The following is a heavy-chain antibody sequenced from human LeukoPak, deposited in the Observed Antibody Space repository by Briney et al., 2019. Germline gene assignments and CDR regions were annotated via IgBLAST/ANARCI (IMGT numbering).Heavy chain of an antibody. D-gene: IGHD2-2*02. V-gene: IGHV4-4*07. Sequence: SETLSLTCTVSSGSISSYYWSWIRQPAGEGLEWIGRIYTSGSTNYNPSLKSRVTISIEMSTHPFSLKLSSLTAADTAVYYCASRPYTYGYFDNWGPGTLVTVSS. CDR2: IYTSGST. CDR3: ASRPYTYGYFDN. CDR1: SGSISSYY. J-gene: IGHJ4*02.